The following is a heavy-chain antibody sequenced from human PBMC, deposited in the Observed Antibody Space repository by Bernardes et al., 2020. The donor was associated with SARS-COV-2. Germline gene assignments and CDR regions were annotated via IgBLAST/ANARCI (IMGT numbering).Heavy chain of an antibody. CDR2: VSSDGSST. CDR3: ARALMGLTRGTRSHAFDI. CDR1: GFTFSSYW. V-gene: IGHV3-74*01. Sequence: VWSLSLSCAASGFTFSSYWMYWVRQAPGKGLVWVSRVSSDGSSTNYADSVKGRFTISRDNAKNTLYLQMDSLRAEDTAVYYCARALMGLTRGTRSHAFDIWGQGTMVTVSS. J-gene: IGHJ3*02. D-gene: IGHD2-8*01.